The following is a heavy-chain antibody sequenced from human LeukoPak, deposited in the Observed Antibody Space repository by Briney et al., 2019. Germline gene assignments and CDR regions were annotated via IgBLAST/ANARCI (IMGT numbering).Heavy chain of an antibody. V-gene: IGHV3-11*01. Sequence: GGSLRLSCAASGFTLSDYYMSWIRQAPGKGLEWVSYISSSGSTIYYADSVKGRFTISRDNAKNSLYLQMNSLRAEDTAVYYCARVVAFIAARTFDYWGQGTLVTVSS. CDR2: ISSSGSTI. D-gene: IGHD6-6*01. CDR3: ARVVAFIAARTFDY. CDR1: GFTLSDYY. J-gene: IGHJ4*02.